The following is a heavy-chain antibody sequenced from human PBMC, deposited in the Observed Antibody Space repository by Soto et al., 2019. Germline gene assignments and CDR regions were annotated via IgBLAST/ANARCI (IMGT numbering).Heavy chain of an antibody. V-gene: IGHV1-3*01. CDR3: ARSFCSSTNCYRPFDY. J-gene: IGHJ4*02. CDR2: INAGNGVT. CDR1: GYTFTTYA. D-gene: IGHD2-2*01. Sequence: ASVKVSCKSSGYTFTTYAMHWVRQAPGQRLEWMGRINAGNGVTKYSQKFQGRVTMTSDTSARTAYMELSSLRSEDTAVYYCARSFCSSTNCYRPFDYWGPGSLFTVSS.